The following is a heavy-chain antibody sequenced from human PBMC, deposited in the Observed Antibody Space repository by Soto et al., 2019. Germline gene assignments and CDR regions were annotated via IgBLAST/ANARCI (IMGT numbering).Heavy chain of an antibody. CDR2: IRSKANSYAT. V-gene: IGHV3-73*01. Sequence: GGSLRLSCAASGFTFSGSAMHWVRQASGKGLEWVGRIRSKANSYATAYAASVKGRFTISRDDSKNTAYLQMNSLKTEDTAVYYCTRRIYDWNFDYWGQGTLVTVSS. D-gene: IGHD3-3*01. J-gene: IGHJ4*02. CDR1: GFTFSGSA. CDR3: TRRIYDWNFDY.